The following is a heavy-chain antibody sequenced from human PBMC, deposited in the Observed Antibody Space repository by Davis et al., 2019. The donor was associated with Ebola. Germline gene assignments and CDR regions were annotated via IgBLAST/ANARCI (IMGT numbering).Heavy chain of an antibody. CDR3: ARQVTEGIAAAGTQSTTYYFDY. Sequence: GESLKISCAASGFTFSSYAMSWVRQAPGKGLEWVSAISGSGDSTYYADSVKGRFIISRDNSKNTLYLQMNSLRAEDTAVYYCARQVTEGIAAAGTQSTTYYFDYWGQGTLVTVSS. CDR1: GFTFSSYA. D-gene: IGHD6-13*01. CDR2: ISGSGDST. J-gene: IGHJ4*02. V-gene: IGHV3-23*01.